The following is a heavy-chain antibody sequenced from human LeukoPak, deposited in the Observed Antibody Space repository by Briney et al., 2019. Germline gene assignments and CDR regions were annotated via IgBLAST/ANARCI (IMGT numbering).Heavy chain of an antibody. CDR2: IGTAGDP. CDR1: GFTFSSYD. D-gene: IGHD6-6*01. CDR3: AKDPRASSGY. J-gene: IGHJ4*02. Sequence: QSGGSLRLSCAASGFTFSSYDMHWVRQATGKGLEWVSAIGTAGDPYYPGSVKGRFTISRENAKNSLYLQMNSLRVEDTALYYCAKDPRASSGYWGQGTLVTVSS. V-gene: IGHV3-13*05.